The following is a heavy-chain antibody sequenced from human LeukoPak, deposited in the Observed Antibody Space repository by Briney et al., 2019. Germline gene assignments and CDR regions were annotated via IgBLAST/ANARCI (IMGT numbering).Heavy chain of an antibody. CDR1: GVSISSGGYS. D-gene: IGHD5-12*01. J-gene: IGHJ4*02. CDR3: ARDGGYDSYFDY. Sequence: PSETLSLTCAVSGVSISSGGYSWSWLRQPPGKGLEWIGYIYHSGSHYYNPSLKSRVTISVDRSKNQFSLKLSSVTAADTAVYYCARDGGYDSYFDYWAQGTLVPVSS. V-gene: IGHV4-30-2*01. CDR2: IYHSGSH.